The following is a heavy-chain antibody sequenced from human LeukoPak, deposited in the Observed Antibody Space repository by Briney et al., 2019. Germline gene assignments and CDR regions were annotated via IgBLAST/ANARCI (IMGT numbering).Heavy chain of an antibody. V-gene: IGHV1-8*01. CDR1: GYTFXSYD. J-gene: IGHJ4*02. CDR2: MNPNSGNT. D-gene: IGHD3-10*01. CDR3: ARVVRGVLYYFDY. Sequence: SXKVSCKASGYTFXSYDINWVRQATGQGLEWMGWMNPNSGNTGYAQKFQGRVTMTRNTSISTAYMELSSLRSEDTAVYYCARVVRGVLYYFDYWGQGTLVTVSS.